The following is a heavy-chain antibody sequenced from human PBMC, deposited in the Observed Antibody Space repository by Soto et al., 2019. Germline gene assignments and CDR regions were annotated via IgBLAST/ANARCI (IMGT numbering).Heavy chain of an antibody. V-gene: IGHV3-53*01. CDR1: RITVSSNY. CDR2: IYSGGST. Sequence: PGGSLRLSCAAPRITVSSNYMSWVRQAPGKGLEWVSVIYSGGSTYYADSVKGRFTISRDNSKNTLYLQMNSLRAEDTAVYYCLLGDEAQAWGQGTLVTVSS. J-gene: IGHJ5*02. CDR3: LLGDEAQA.